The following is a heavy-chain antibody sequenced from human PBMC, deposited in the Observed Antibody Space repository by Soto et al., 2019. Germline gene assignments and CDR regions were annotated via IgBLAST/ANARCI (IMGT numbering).Heavy chain of an antibody. J-gene: IGHJ4*02. CDR1: GVSINSDDYY. Sequence: QVQLQEAGPGLVKPSQSLALICTVSGVSINSDDYYWTWFRQPPWEGLEWIAYIYDIGRTLYNPSLMSRVSISMDTSTDQFSLTLISVTAADTAVYFCARGRSNSPDYFDGWGQGTLVTVSS. D-gene: IGHD4-4*01. CDR3: ARGRSNSPDYFDG. CDR2: IYDIGRT. V-gene: IGHV4-30-4*08.